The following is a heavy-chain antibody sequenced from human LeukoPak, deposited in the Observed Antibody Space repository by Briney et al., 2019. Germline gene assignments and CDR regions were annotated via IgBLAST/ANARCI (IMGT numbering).Heavy chain of an antibody. CDR3: VRGPYGSSISNWFDP. Sequence: PSETLSLTCTVSGGSISSYYWSWIRQPPGKGLEWIGEINHSGSTNYNPSLKSRVTISVDTSKNQFSLKLSSVTAADTAVYYCVRGPYGSSISNWFDPWGQGLLVTVSS. D-gene: IGHD3-10*01. J-gene: IGHJ5*02. CDR2: INHSGST. V-gene: IGHV4-34*01. CDR1: GGSISSYY.